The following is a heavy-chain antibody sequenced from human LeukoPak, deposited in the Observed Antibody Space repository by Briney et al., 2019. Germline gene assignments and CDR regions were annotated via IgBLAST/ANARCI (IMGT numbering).Heavy chain of an antibody. CDR1: GFTFSSYA. Sequence: GGSLRLSCAASGFTFSSYAMSWVRQAPGKGLEWVSAISGSGGSTYYADSVKGRFTISRDNSKNTLYLQTNSLRAEDTAVYYCAKDLRWQQLVFDYWGQGTLVTVSS. D-gene: IGHD6-13*01. V-gene: IGHV3-23*01. CDR2: ISGSGGST. CDR3: AKDLRWQQLVFDY. J-gene: IGHJ4*02.